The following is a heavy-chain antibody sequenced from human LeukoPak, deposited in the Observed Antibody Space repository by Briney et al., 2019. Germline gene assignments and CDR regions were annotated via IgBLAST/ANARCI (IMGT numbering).Heavy chain of an antibody. Sequence: GESLKISFKGSGYSFTSYWIGWVRQMSGKGLEWMGIIYPGDSDTTYSPSFQGQVTISADKSINTAYLQWSSLKASDTAMYYCARHSDAAMVVDYWGQGTLVTVSS. CDR1: GYSFTSYW. CDR2: IYPGDSDT. V-gene: IGHV5-51*01. CDR3: ARHSDAAMVVDY. J-gene: IGHJ4*02. D-gene: IGHD5-18*01.